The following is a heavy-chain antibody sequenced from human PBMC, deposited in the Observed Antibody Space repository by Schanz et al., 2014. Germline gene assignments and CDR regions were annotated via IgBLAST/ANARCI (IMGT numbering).Heavy chain of an antibody. CDR1: GFTFSDYY. CDR2: ISGSSIHK. J-gene: IGHJ5*01. Sequence: QAQLVESGGGVVQPGRSLRLSCAASGFTFSDYYMAWIRQAPGKGLEWVSHISGSSIHKNYADSVKGRFTISRDNAKNSLFLQMNSLSAEDTAIYYCAKDLYNYGIFDSWGQGTLVTVSS. D-gene: IGHD3-16*01. V-gene: IGHV3-11*05. CDR3: AKDLYNYGIFDS.